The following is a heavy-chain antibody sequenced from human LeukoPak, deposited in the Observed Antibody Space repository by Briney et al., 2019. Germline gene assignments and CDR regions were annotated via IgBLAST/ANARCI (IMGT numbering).Heavy chain of an antibody. D-gene: IGHD1-26*01. V-gene: IGHV1-24*01. Sequence: GASVKVSCKVSGYTLTELSMHWVRQAPGKGLEWMGGFDPEDGETIYAQKFQGRVTMIEDTSTDTAYMELSSLRSEDTAVYYCATVWELPSFDYWGQGTLVTVSS. CDR2: FDPEDGET. J-gene: IGHJ4*02. CDR1: GYTLTELS. CDR3: ATVWELPSFDY.